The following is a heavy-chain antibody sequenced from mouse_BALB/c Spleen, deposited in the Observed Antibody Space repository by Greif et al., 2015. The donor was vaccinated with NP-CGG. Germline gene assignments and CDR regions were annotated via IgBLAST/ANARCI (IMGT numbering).Heavy chain of an antibody. CDR1: GFNIKDYY. J-gene: IGHJ2*01. CDR3: NLYDYDYYFDY. D-gene: IGHD2-4*01. CDR2: IDPENGDT. Sequence: EVQLQQSGAELVRSGASVKLSRTASGFNIKDYYMHWVKQRPEQGLEWIGWIDPENGDTEYAPKFQGKATMTADTSSNTAYLQLSSLTSEDTAVYYCNLYDYDYYFDYWGQGTTLTVSS. V-gene: IGHV14-4*02.